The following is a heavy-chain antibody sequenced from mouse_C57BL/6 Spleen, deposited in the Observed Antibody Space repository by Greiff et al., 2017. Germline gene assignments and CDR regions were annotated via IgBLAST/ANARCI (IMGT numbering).Heavy chain of an antibody. CDR1: GYAFSSYW. CDR2: IYPGDGDT. CDR3: ARLGYDYDDY. J-gene: IGHJ2*01. D-gene: IGHD2-4*01. Sequence: QDQLQQSGAELVQPGASVKISCKASGYAFSSYWMNWVKQRPGKGLEWIGQIYPGDGDTNYNGKFKGKATLTADKSSSTAYMQLSSLTSEDSAVYLCARLGYDYDDYWGQGTTLTVSS. V-gene: IGHV1-80*01.